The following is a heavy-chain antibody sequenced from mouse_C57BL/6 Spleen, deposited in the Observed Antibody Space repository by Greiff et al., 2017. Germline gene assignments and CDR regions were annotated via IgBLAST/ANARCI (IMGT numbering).Heavy chain of an antibody. Sequence: VQLQQPGAELVKPGASVKVSCKASGYTFTSYWMHWVKQRPGQGLEWIGRIHPSDGDTNYNQKFKGTATLTVDKSSSTAYMQLSSLTSEDSAVYYCASYGNYVDYCDYWGQGTTLTVSS. D-gene: IGHD2-1*01. CDR3: ASYGNYVDYCDY. CDR1: GYTFTSYW. V-gene: IGHV1-74*01. CDR2: IHPSDGDT. J-gene: IGHJ2*01.